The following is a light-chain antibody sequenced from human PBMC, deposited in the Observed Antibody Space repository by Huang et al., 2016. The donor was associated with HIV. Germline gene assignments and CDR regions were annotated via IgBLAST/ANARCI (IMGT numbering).Light chain of an antibody. CDR3: QQSYSALGLT. CDR1: HSIGTY. Sequence: DIQMTQSPSSLSASVGDRVTIACRASHSIGTYLNWYQQKPGKAPRLLIHVASSLQSGVPSRFSGSGSGTDFTLTISSLQPEDLATYYCQQSYSALGLTFGGGTKVEIK. CDR2: VAS. J-gene: IGKJ4*01. V-gene: IGKV1-39*01.